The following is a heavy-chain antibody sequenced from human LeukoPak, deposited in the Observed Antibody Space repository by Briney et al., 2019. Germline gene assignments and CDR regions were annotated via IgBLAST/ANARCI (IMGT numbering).Heavy chain of an antibody. CDR2: ISSSSSYI. J-gene: IGHJ4*02. Sequence: GGSLRLSCAASGFTFSSYSMNWVRQAPGKGLEWVSSISSSSSYIYYADLVKGRFTISRDNAKNSLYLQMNSLRAEDTAVYYCARALGYCSSTSCYGPLGYWGQGTLVTVSS. CDR1: GFTFSSYS. V-gene: IGHV3-21*01. D-gene: IGHD2-2*01. CDR3: ARALGYCSSTSCYGPLGY.